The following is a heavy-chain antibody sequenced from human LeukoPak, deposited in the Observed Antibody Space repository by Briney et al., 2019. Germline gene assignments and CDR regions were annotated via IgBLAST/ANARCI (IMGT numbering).Heavy chain of an antibody. CDR3: ARDSWQQPYQNDAFDI. CDR2: IYHSGST. D-gene: IGHD6-13*01. V-gene: IGHV4-30-2*01. J-gene: IGHJ3*02. Sequence: SQTLSLTCTVSGGSISSGGYYWSWIRQPPGKGLEWIGYIYHSGSTYYNPSLKSRVTISVDRSKNQFSLKLSSVTAADTAVYYCARDSWQQPYQNDAFDIWGQGTMVTVSS. CDR1: GGSISSGGYY.